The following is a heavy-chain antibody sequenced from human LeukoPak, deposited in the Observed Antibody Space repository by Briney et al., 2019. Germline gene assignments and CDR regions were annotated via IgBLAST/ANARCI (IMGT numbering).Heavy chain of an antibody. CDR2: ISAYNGNT. CDR1: GYTFTTYG. D-gene: IGHD3-3*01. V-gene: IGHV1-18*01. J-gene: IGHJ5*02. Sequence: GASVKVSCKASGYTFTTYGINWVRQAPGQGLEWMGWISAYNGNTNYAQKFRGRVTMTTDTSTRTAYMELRSLRSDDTAVYYCARVSAPFGVLSLTWFDPWGQGTLVTVSS. CDR3: ARVSAPFGVLSLTWFDP.